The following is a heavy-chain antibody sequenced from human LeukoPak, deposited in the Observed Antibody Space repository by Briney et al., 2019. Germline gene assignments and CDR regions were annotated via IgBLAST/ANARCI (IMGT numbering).Heavy chain of an antibody. CDR2: IYYSGST. V-gene: IGHV4-61*01. J-gene: IGHJ6*02. CDR1: GGSVSSGSYY. CDR3: ARDPWLAARDYGMDV. Sequence: PSETLSLTCTVSGGSVSSGSYYWSWIRQPPGKGLEWIGYIYYSGSTNYNPSLKSRVTISVDTSKNQFSLKLSSVTAADTAVYYCARDPWLAARDYGMDVWGQGTTVTVSS. D-gene: IGHD6-6*01.